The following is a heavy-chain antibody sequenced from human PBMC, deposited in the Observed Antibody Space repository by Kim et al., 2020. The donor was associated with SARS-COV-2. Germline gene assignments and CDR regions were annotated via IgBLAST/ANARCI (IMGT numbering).Heavy chain of an antibody. CDR2: MNQDGSKK. J-gene: IGHJ4*02. CDR1: GFTFSSYW. V-gene: IGHV3-7*03. D-gene: IGHD2-8*01. Sequence: GGSLRLSCAASGFTFSSYWMTWLRQSPGKGLEWMAIMNQDGSKKSYVDSVEGRFTISRDNAKNSLYLQMHSLSAEDTAIYYCARDVSYGRHDYWGQGTLVTVSS. CDR3: ARDVSYGRHDY.